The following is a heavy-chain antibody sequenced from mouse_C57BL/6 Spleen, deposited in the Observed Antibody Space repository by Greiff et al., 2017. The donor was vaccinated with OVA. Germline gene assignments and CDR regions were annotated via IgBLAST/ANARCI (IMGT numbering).Heavy chain of an antibody. CDR2: IRLKSDNYAT. V-gene: IGHV6-3*01. CDR3: TGLLLRYYFDY. CDR1: GFTFSNYW. J-gene: IGHJ2*01. D-gene: IGHD1-1*01. Sequence: EVMLVESGGGLVQPGGSMKLSCVASGFTFSNYWMNWVRQSPEKGLEWVAQIRLKSDNYATHYAESVKGRFTISRDDSKSSVYLQMNNLRAEDTGIYYCTGLLLRYYFDYWGQGTTLTVSS.